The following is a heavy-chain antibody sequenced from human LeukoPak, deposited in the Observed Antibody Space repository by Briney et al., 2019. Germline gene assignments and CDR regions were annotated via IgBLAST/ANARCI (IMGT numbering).Heavy chain of an antibody. D-gene: IGHD2-21*02. V-gene: IGHV3-23*01. Sequence: PGASLRLSCAASGFTFSNYAMSWVRQAPGKGLEWVSAFRGGGGSDYYADSVKGRFTISRDNSKNTLYLQMNSLRAESTALYYVAKCVGYCGGDWYSGFDYWGQGTLVTVSS. CDR1: GFTFSNYA. CDR2: FRGGGGSD. J-gene: IGHJ4*02. CDR3: AKCVGYCGGDWYSGFDY.